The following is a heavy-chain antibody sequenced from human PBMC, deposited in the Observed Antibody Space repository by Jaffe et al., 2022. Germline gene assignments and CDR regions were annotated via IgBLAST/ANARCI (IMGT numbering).Heavy chain of an antibody. J-gene: IGHJ4*02. CDR2: IRYDGSNK. CDR3: AKDPNVLLWFGELFRAAETVDY. V-gene: IGHV3-30*02. CDR1: GFTFSSYG. D-gene: IGHD3-10*01. Sequence: QVQLVESGGGVVQPGGSLRLSCAASGFTFSSYGMHWVRQAPGKGLEWVAFIRYDGSNKYYADSVKGRFTISRDNSKNTLYLQMNSLRAEDTAVYYCAKDPNVLLWFGELFRAAETVDYWGQGTLVTVSS.